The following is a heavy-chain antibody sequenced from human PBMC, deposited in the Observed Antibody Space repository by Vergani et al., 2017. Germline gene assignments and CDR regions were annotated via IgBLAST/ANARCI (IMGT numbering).Heavy chain of an antibody. J-gene: IGHJ4*02. CDR3: GRGRYNCGFTGFDS. D-gene: IGHD1-1*01. V-gene: IGHV4-31*03. Sequence: QVQLQESGPGLVKPSQTLSLPCTVSGRAISSNGDYWSWTRHRPGKGLEWIGYTYYSGATDYNRSLKSRLAMSIDPSKNVFSLKVNSVTAADTVVYYCGRGRYNCGFTGFDSWGQGIQVTVSS. CDR2: TYYSGAT. CDR1: GRAISSNGDY.